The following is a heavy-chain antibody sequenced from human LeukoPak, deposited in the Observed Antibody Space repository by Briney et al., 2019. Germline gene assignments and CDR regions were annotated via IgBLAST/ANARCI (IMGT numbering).Heavy chain of an antibody. Sequence: GGSLRLSCAASGFTVSNNYMSWVRQPPGKGLEWVSSIYNGGNTYYADSVKGRFTISRDNSKNTLYLQMNSLRAEDTAVYYCARDGDNHYDSSGFYMFYFDYWGQGTLVTVSS. CDR3: ARDGDNHYDSSGFYMFYFDY. V-gene: IGHV3-53*01. CDR1: GFTVSNNY. J-gene: IGHJ4*02. CDR2: IYNGGNT. D-gene: IGHD3-22*01.